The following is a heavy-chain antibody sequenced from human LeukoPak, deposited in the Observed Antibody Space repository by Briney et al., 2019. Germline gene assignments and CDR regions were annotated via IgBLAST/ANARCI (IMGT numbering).Heavy chain of an antibody. Sequence: ASVKVSCKASGYTFTSYGISWVRQAPGQGLEWMGWISAYNGNTNYAQKLQGRVTMTTDTSTSTAYMELRSLRSDDTAVYYCARLLALAYDNPYYYFDYWGQGTLVTVSS. D-gene: IGHD3-9*01. J-gene: IGHJ4*02. CDR3: ARLLALAYDNPYYYFDY. CDR1: GYTFTSYG. V-gene: IGHV1-18*01. CDR2: ISAYNGNT.